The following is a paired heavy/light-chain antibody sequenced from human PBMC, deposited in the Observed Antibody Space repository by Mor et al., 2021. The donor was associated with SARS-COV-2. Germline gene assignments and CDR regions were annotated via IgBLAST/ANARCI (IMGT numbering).Heavy chain of an antibody. D-gene: IGHD6-13*01. CDR1: GGTFSSYA. J-gene: IGHJ6*02. CDR2: IIPIFGTA. V-gene: IGHV1-69*06. Sequence: QVQLVQSGAEVKKPGSSVKVSCKASGGTFSSYAISWVRQAPGQGLEWMGGIIPIFGTANYAQKFQGRVTITADKSTSTAYMELSSLRSEDTAVYYCARDLGYSSSWGYYYYYYGMDVWGQGTTVTVSS. CDR3: ARDLGYSSSWGYYYYYYGMDV.
Light chain of an antibody. CDR2: EVS. CDR1: SSDVGGYNY. J-gene: IGLJ3*02. Sequence: QSALTQPPSASGSPGQSVTISCTGTSSDVGGYNYVSWYQQHPGKAPKLMIYEVSKRPSGVPDRFSGSKSGNTASLTVSGLQAEDEADYYCSSYAGSNNFKVFGGGTKLTVL. CDR3: SSYAGSNNFKV. V-gene: IGLV2-8*01.